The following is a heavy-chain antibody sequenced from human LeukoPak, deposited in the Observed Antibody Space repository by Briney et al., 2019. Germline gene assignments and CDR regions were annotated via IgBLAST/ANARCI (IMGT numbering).Heavy chain of an antibody. J-gene: IGHJ4*02. Sequence: GRSLRLSCAASGFTFSSYAMHWVRQAPGKGLEWVAVISYDGSNKYYADSVKGRFTISRDKSKNTLYLQMNSLRAEDTAVYYCARDRYSSGWYYFDYWGQGTLVTVSS. V-gene: IGHV3-30*04. CDR2: ISYDGSNK. CDR1: GFTFSSYA. CDR3: ARDRYSSGWYYFDY. D-gene: IGHD6-19*01.